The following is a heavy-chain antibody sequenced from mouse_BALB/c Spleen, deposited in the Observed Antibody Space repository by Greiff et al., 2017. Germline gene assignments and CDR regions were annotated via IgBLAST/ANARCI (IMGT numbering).Heavy chain of an antibody. CDR3: ASSGLSFAY. J-gene: IGHJ3*01. Sequence: QVQLQQPGAELVKPGASVKLSCKASGYTFTSYWMHWVKQRPGQGLEWIGEINPSNGRTNYNEKFKSKATLTVDKSSSTAYMQLSSMTSEDSAVYYCASSGLSFAYWGQGTLVTVSA. CDR1: GYTFTSYW. V-gene: IGHV1S81*02. D-gene: IGHD3-1*01. CDR2: INPSNGRT.